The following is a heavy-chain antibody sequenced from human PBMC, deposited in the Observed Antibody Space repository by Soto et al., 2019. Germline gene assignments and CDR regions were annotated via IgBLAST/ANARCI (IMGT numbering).Heavy chain of an antibody. Sequence: SETLSLTCTFSVGSISSYYWSCIRHPAGKGPEWIGRIYTSGSTNYNPSLKSRVTMSVDTSKNQFSLKLSSVTAADTAVYYCARDLDYRVSYYYGMEVWGQGTTVSVSS. J-gene: IGHJ6*02. CDR2: IYTSGST. CDR1: VGSISSYY. CDR3: ARDLDYRVSYYYGMEV. D-gene: IGHD4-4*01. V-gene: IGHV4-4*07.